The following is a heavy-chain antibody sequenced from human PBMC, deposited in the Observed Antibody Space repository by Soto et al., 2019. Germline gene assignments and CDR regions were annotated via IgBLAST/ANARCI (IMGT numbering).Heavy chain of an antibody. V-gene: IGHV4-30-2*01. CDR3: ARLYGLDAFDI. D-gene: IGHD3-16*02. CDR1: GGSISSGGYS. Sequence: SETLSLTCAVSGGSISSGGYSWTWIRQPPGKGLEWIGYIYHSGSTYYNPSLKSRVTISVDTSKNQFSLKLSSVTAADTAVYYCARLYGLDAFDIWGQGTMVTVSS. CDR2: IYHSGST. J-gene: IGHJ3*02.